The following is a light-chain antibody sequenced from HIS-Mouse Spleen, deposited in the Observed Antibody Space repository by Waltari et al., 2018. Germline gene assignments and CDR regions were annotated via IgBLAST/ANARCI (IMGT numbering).Light chain of an antibody. V-gene: IGLV3-25*03. J-gene: IGLJ3*02. Sequence: SYELTQPPSVSVSPGQTARITCSGDALPKQYAYWYQQKPGQAPVLVIYKDSERPSGIPERFSGSSSGTTVTLTISGVKAEDEADYYCQSADSSGTGWVFGGGTKLTVL. CDR3: QSADSSGTGWV. CDR2: KDS. CDR1: ALPKQY.